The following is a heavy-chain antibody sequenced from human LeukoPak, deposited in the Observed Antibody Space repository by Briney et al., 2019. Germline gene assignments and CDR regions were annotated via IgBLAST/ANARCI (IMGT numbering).Heavy chain of an antibody. Sequence: GGSLRLSCAGSGFTFSGYTMSWVRQAPEKGLEWISAISATGDRTYYAESVKGRFTISRDNSKNTMYLQMSSLRAEDTALYYCARDFYDSSGYYYDYWGLGTLVTVSS. D-gene: IGHD3-22*01. CDR1: GFTFSGYT. V-gene: IGHV3-23*01. J-gene: IGHJ4*02. CDR2: ISATGDRT. CDR3: ARDFYDSSGYYYDY.